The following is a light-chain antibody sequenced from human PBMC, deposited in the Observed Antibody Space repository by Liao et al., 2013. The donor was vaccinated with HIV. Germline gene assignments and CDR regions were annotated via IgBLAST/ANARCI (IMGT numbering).Light chain of an antibody. V-gene: IGLV3-21*01. CDR2: YDS. J-gene: IGLJ3*02. Sequence: SYVLTQPPSVSVAPGKTARITCGEYNIGSKSVHWYQQKPGQAPVLVIYYDSDRPSGIPERFSGSNSGNTATLIISDAQALDEGDYYCQARDSSMAVFGGGTKLTV. CDR3: QARDSSMAV. CDR1: NIGSKS.